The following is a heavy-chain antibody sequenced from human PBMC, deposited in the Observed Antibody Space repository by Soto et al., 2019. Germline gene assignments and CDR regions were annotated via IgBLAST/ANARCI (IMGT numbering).Heavy chain of an antibody. Sequence: EVQLLESGGGLVQPGGSLRLSCAASGLTFSAYSMSWVRQAPGKGLEWVSGISGLGGSTYYADSVKGRFTISRDNSRNTLFLHINSLRAEDTAVYHCAKSTGNTWETYLFDHWGQGTLLTVSS. V-gene: IGHV3-23*01. CDR1: GLTFSAYS. CDR3: AKSTGNTWETYLFDH. J-gene: IGHJ4*02. CDR2: ISGLGGST. D-gene: IGHD1-26*01.